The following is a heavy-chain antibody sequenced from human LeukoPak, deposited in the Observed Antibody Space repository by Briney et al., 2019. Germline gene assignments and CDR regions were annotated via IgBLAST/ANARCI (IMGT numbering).Heavy chain of an antibody. CDR3: AREEDGYSYGLDAFDI. CDR2: IYYSGST. J-gene: IGHJ3*02. D-gene: IGHD5-18*01. Sequence: SETLSLTCTVSGGSISSSSYYWGWIRQPPGKGLEWIGSIYYSGSTYYNPSLKSRVTISVDTSKNQFSLKLSSVTAADTAVYYCAREEDGYSYGLDAFDIWGQGTMVTVSS. V-gene: IGHV4-39*02. CDR1: GGSISSSSYY.